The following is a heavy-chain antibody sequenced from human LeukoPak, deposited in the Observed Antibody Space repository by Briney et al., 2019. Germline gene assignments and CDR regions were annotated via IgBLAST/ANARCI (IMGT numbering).Heavy chain of an antibody. CDR2: IYHSGST. Sequence: SETLSLTCTVSGYSISSGYYWGWIRQPPGKGLEWIGSIYHSGSTYYNPSLKSRVTISVDTSKNQFSLKLSSVTAADTAVYYCARHFRGAGYFDYWGQGTLVTVSS. CDR1: GYSISSGYY. J-gene: IGHJ4*02. V-gene: IGHV4-38-2*02. CDR3: ARHFRGAGYFDY. D-gene: IGHD2-2*03.